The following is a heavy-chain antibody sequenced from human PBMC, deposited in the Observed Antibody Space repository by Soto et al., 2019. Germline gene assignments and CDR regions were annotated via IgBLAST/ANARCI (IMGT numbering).Heavy chain of an antibody. CDR2: IIPILGIA. D-gene: IGHD1-26*01. CDR3: ARDVGRHDAFDI. CDR1: GGTFSSYT. Sequence: QVQLVQSGAEVKKPGSSVKVSCKASGGTFSSYTISWVRQAPGQGLEWMGRIIPILGIANYAQKFHGRVTITADKPPTTASMELSSLSSEDTAVYYCARDVGRHDAFDIWGQGTMVTVSS. J-gene: IGHJ3*02. V-gene: IGHV1-69*08.